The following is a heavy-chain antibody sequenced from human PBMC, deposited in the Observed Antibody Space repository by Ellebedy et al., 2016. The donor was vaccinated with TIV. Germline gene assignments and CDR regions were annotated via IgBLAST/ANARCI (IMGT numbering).Heavy chain of an antibody. CDR3: AREEGKNSGWYFHL. Sequence: GESLKISCTASGFTFSSSWMHWVRQVPGKGLAWVSRLNSDGESIRYADSVKGRFTISRDNAKNPLYLQMNSLRVEDTAVYYCAREEGKNSGWYFHLWGRGTLVT. V-gene: IGHV3-74*01. CDR1: GFTFSSSW. J-gene: IGHJ2*01. CDR2: LNSDGESI.